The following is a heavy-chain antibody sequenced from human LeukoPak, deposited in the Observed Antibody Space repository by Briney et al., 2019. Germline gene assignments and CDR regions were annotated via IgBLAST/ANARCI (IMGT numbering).Heavy chain of an antibody. CDR1: GFTFDDYG. D-gene: IGHD1-26*01. Sequence: GGSLRLSCAASGFTFDDYGMSWVRQAPGKGLEWVSGINWNGGSTGYADSVKGRFTISRDNAKNSLYLQMNSLRDEDTALYYCARGGGAPPYYYYYMDVWGKGTTVTVSS. V-gene: IGHV3-20*04. CDR2: INWNGGST. CDR3: ARGGGAPPYYYYYMDV. J-gene: IGHJ6*03.